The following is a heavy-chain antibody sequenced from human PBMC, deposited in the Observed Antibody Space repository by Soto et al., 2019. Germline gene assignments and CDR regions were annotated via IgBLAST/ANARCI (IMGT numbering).Heavy chain of an antibody. Sequence: EVQLVESGGGLVQPGGSLRLSCAAYGFTFSSHWMSWVRQAPGKGLEWLASIKQDGSEKHYVDSVKGRFTISRDNAKNSLYLQMNSLRVEDTAVYYCARVYYDYIWGSYPLVYWGQGTLVTVSS. CDR1: GFTFSSHW. V-gene: IGHV3-7*01. J-gene: IGHJ4*02. CDR3: ARVYYDYIWGSYPLVY. D-gene: IGHD3-16*02. CDR2: IKQDGSEK.